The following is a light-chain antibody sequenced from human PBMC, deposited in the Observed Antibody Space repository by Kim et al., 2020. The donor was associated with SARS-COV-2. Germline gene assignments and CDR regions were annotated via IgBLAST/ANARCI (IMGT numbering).Light chain of an antibody. CDR3: SAWDYSLSAWV. J-gene: IGLJ3*02. V-gene: IGLV10-54*01. CDR1: SYNVGSQA. CDR2: RNN. Sequence: QTSSLTCTWKSYNVGSQAATWLQQHQGHPPKLLSCRNNNRPSEISERLSAASSGNRASLTITGIRPEDEADFYCSAWDYSLSAWVFGGGTKVTVL.